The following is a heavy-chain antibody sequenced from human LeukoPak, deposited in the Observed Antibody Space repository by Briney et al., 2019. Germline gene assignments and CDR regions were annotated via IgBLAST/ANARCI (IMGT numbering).Heavy chain of an antibody. J-gene: IGHJ6*03. CDR3: AVGPRVVPAAKNGGRVYYMDV. V-gene: IGHV1-69*05. CDR2: IIPIFGTA. Sequence: GASVKVSCKASGGTFSSYAISWVRQAPGQGLEWMGGIIPIFGTANYAQKFQGRVTITTDESTSTAYMELSSLRSEDTAVYYCAVGPRVVPAAKNGGRVYYMDVWGKGTTVTVSS. D-gene: IGHD2-2*01. CDR1: GGTFSSYA.